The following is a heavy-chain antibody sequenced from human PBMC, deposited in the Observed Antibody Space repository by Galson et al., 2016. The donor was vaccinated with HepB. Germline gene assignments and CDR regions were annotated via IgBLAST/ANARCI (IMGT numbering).Heavy chain of an antibody. Sequence: LRLSCAASGFIFSSYGIHWVRQAPGKGLEWVAVISSDGSNKYYPDSVKGRFTISRDNSKNTLYLLMNSLRAEDTAIYYCAKDLGSWRPRDYYYGMDVWGQGTTVTGSS. V-gene: IGHV3-30*18. CDR2: ISSDGSNK. J-gene: IGHJ6*02. CDR1: GFIFSSYG. CDR3: AKDLGSWRPRDYYYGMDV. D-gene: IGHD6-6*01.